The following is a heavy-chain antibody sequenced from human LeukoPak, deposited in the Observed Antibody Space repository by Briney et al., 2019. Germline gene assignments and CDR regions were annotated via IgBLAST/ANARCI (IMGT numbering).Heavy chain of an antibody. D-gene: IGHD6-13*01. Sequence: SQTLSLTCTVSGGSISSSGYYWSWIRQHPGKGLEWIGYIYYSGSTYYNPSLKSRVTISVDTSKNQFSLKLSSVTAADTAVYYCAKDTAAATVDYWGQGTLVTVSS. V-gene: IGHV4-31*03. CDR1: GGSISSSGYY. CDR3: AKDTAAATVDY. CDR2: IYYSGST. J-gene: IGHJ4*02.